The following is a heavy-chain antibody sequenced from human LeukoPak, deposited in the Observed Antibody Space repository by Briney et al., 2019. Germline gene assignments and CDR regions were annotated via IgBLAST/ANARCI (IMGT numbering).Heavy chain of an antibody. D-gene: IGHD3-3*01. CDR2: ISYDGSNK. J-gene: IGHJ4*02. Sequence: GGSLRLSCAASGFTFSSYAMHWVRQAPGKGLEWVAVISYDGSNKYYADSVKGRFTISRDNSKNTLYLQMNSLRAEDTAVYYCARDPLSWRLDYWGQGTLVTVSS. CDR3: ARDPLSWRLDY. CDR1: GFTFSSYA. V-gene: IGHV3-30-3*01.